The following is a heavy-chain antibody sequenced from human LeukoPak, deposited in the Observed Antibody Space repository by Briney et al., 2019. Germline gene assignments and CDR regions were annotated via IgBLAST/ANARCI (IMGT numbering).Heavy chain of an antibody. CDR1: GGSISTYY. Sequence: SETLSLTCTVSGGSISTYYWSWIRQPAGKELEWIGRIYTSGSPDYNPSLKSRVTMSVDTSKNQFSLKLCSVTAADTAVYYCAREPLGATRGFDYWGQGTLVTVSS. V-gene: IGHV4-4*07. D-gene: IGHD1-26*01. J-gene: IGHJ4*02. CDR2: IYTSGSP. CDR3: AREPLGATRGFDY.